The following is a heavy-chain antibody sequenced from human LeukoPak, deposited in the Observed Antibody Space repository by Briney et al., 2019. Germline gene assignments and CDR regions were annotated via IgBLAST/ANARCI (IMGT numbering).Heavy chain of an antibody. D-gene: IGHD3-10*01. CDR1: GFIFSNYW. CDR3: ARSSITMVRGVIKSTTSWYHYYNMDV. Sequence: GGSLRLSCVASGFIFSNYWMSWVRQVPGKGLEWVANMKQDGREKYLVDSVKGRFTISRDNAKNSVYLQMNSLRAEDTAVYYCARSSITMVRGVIKSTTSWYHYYNMDVWGKGTTVTVSS. CDR2: MKQDGREK. J-gene: IGHJ6*03. V-gene: IGHV3-7*01.